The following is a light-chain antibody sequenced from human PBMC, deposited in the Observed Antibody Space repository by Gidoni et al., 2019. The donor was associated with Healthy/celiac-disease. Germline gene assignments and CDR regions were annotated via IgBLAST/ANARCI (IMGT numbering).Light chain of an antibody. CDR1: SSDVGAYNY. Sequence: QSALTQPASVSGSPGQSITISCTGTSSDVGAYNYVSWYQQHPGKVPKLMIYKVSHRPSGVSDRFSGSKSGNTASLTISGLQAEDEADYYCSSYTDISLHVFGTGTKVIVL. J-gene: IGLJ1*01. V-gene: IGLV2-14*01. CDR3: SSYTDISLHV. CDR2: KVS.